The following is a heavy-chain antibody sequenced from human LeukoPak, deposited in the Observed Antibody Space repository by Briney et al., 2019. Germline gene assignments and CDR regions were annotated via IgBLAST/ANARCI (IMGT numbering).Heavy chain of an antibody. D-gene: IGHD4-11*01. Sequence: GGSLRLSCEASGFTFSTYWMHWVRQAPGKGLEWVAVISYDGSNRYYADSVKGRFTISRDNSKNTLYLQMNSLTSEDTAVYYCAKDSHSNYYYYMDVWGKGTTVTVSS. CDR1: GFTFSTYW. CDR2: ISYDGSNR. CDR3: AKDSHSNYYYYMDV. J-gene: IGHJ6*03. V-gene: IGHV3-30*18.